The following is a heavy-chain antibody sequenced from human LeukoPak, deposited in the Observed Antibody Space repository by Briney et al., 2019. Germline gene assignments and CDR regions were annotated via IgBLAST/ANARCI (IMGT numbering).Heavy chain of an antibody. CDR1: GYSISSGYY. J-gene: IGHJ4*02. V-gene: IGHV4-38-2*02. CDR2: IYHSGST. D-gene: IGHD1-26*01. Sequence: KPSETLSLTCTVSGYSISSGYYWGWIRPPPGKGLEWIGSIYHSGSTYYNPSLKSRVTISVDTSKNQFSLKLSSVTAADTAVYYCARVGRGSYFVDYWGQGTLVTVSS. CDR3: ARVGRGSYFVDY.